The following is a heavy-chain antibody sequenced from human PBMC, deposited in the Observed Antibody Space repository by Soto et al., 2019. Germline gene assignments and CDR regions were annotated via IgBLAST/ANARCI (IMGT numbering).Heavy chain of an antibody. J-gene: IGHJ4*02. D-gene: IGHD1-26*01. CDR3: ARDGGRHSGGIDY. CDR2: IIPIFGTA. V-gene: IGHV1-69*01. Sequence: QVQLVQSGAEVKKPGSSVKVSCKASGGTFSSYSINWVRQAPGQGLEWMGEIIPIFGTANYAQKFQGRVNISADESPSPAYLELSSLRSEDTAVYYCARDGGRHSGGIDYWGQGTLVTVSS. CDR1: GGTFSSYS.